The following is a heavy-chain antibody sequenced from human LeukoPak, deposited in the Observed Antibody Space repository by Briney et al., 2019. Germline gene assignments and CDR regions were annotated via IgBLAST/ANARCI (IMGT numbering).Heavy chain of an antibody. V-gene: IGHV3-7*01. CDR1: GFTFRSYA. J-gene: IGHJ6*03. CDR3: ARDRYSSSWYSYYYYYMDV. Sequence: GGSLRLSCATYGFTFRSYAMSWVRQAPGKGLEWVANIKQDGSEKYYVDSVKGRFTVSRDNAKNSLYLQMNSLRAEDTAVYYCARDRYSSSWYSYYYYYMDVWGKGTTVTVSS. CDR2: IKQDGSEK. D-gene: IGHD6-13*01.